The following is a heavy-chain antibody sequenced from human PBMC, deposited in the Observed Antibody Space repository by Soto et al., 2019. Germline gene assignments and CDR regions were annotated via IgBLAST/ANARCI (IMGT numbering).Heavy chain of an antibody. J-gene: IGHJ4*02. CDR2: IIPIFGTA. CDR3: ARDGYSTPGFDY. Sequence: VASGKVSCKASGGAFSSYAISWVRQAPGQGLEWMGGIIPIFGTANYAQKFQGRVTITADESTSTAYMELSSLRSEDTAVYYCARDGYSTPGFDYWGQGTLVTVSS. D-gene: IGHD2-15*01. V-gene: IGHV1-69*13. CDR1: GGAFSSYA.